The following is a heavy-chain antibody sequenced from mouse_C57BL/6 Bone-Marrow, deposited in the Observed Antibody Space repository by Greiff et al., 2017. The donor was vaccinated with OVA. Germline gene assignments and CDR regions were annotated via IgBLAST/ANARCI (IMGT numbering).Heavy chain of an antibody. CDR2: IHPNSGST. J-gene: IGHJ3*01. CDR1: CYTFTSYW. Sequence: LQQPGAELVKPGASVKLSCKASCYTFTSYWMHWVKQRPGQGLEWIGMIHPNSGSTNYNEKFKSKATLTVDKSSSTAYMQLSSLTSEDSAVYYCARSGPGTWFAYWGQGTLVTVSA. CDR3: ARSGPGTWFAY. V-gene: IGHV1-64*01. D-gene: IGHD3-2*02.